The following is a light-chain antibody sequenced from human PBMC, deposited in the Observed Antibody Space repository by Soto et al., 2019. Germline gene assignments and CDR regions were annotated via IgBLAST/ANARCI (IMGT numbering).Light chain of an antibody. Sequence: QLVLTQSPSASASLGVSVKLTCTLSSGHSSYAIAWHQQQPEKGPRYLMKVNSDGSHSKGDGIPDRFSGSSSGAERYLTISSLQSEDEADYYFQTWGTGIQVFGGGTKLTVL. CDR2: VNSDGSH. V-gene: IGLV4-69*01. CDR1: SGHSSYA. J-gene: IGLJ3*02. CDR3: QTWGTGIQV.